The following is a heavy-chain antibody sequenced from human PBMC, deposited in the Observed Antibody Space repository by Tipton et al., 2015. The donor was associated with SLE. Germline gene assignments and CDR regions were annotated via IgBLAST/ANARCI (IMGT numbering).Heavy chain of an antibody. J-gene: IGHJ4*02. Sequence: LRLSCTVSGASISSYSWSWIRQPPGKGLEWIGEINQSGSTSYNPSLKSRVTISIDTSKNQFSLRLRSVTAADTAVYYCARGGNTVIKYWGQGTLVTVSS. CDR3: ARGGNTVIKY. V-gene: IGHV4-34*01. CDR1: GASISSYS. CDR2: INQSGST. D-gene: IGHD4-17*01.